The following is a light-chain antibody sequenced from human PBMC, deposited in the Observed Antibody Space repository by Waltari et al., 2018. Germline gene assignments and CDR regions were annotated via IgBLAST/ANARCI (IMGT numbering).Light chain of an antibody. J-gene: IGKJ4*01. CDR3: QKYNDVPQP. V-gene: IGKV1-27*01. Sequence: DIQMTQSPSSLSASVGDRVTITCRASQDINNHLAWYQRKPGKLPQLLIYAASTLHSGGPSRFSGSRSGTEFTLTISSLQPEDFATYYCQKYNDVPQPFGGGTKVEIK. CDR1: QDINNH. CDR2: AAS.